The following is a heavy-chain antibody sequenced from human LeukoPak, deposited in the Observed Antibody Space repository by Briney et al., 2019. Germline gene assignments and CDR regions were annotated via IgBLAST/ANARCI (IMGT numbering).Heavy chain of an antibody. Sequence: SETLSLTCTVSGDSIGSSSYYWGWIRQPPGKGLESIGSIYYSGSTYYNPSLNSRVTISVDTSRNQFSLNLSSVTAADTAVYYCARAGWGRSGVFDHWGQGTLVTVSS. V-gene: IGHV4-39*07. CDR3: ARAGWGRSGVFDH. J-gene: IGHJ4*02. CDR2: IYYSGST. D-gene: IGHD7-27*01. CDR1: GDSIGSSSYY.